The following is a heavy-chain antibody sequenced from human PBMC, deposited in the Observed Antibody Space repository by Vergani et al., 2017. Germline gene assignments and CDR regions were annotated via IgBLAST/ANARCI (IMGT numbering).Heavy chain of an antibody. Sequence: QVQLQESGPGLLKSSETLSLTCNVSGVSITRGNYWGGVRQSPGTGLEWIASVFHLGTVYYTPPLRSGVRISIDAYNVLSLRLQSVTAADTAVYFCVRDLYSRGPFDVWGQGSLVTVSS. CDR3: VRDLYSRGPFDV. CDR2: VFHLGTV. D-gene: IGHD3-22*01. J-gene: IGHJ4*01. CDR1: GVSITRGNY. V-gene: IGHV4-38-2*02.